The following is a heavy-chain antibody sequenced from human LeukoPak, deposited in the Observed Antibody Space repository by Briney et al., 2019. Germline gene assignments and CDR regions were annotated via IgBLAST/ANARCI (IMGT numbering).Heavy chain of an antibody. CDR3: ARDPEAHDAFDI. CDR2: INPNSGVT. J-gene: IGHJ3*02. CDR1: GYTFTGYY. V-gene: IGHV1-2*02. Sequence: RGASVKVSCKASGYTFTGYYMHWVRQAPGQGLEWMGWINPNSGVTNYAQKFQGRVTMTRDTSISTAYMELSRLRSDDTAVYYCARDPEAHDAFDIWGQGTMVTVSS.